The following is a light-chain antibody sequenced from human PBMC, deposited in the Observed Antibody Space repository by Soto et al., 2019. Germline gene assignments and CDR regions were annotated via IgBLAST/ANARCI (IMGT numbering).Light chain of an antibody. J-gene: IGLJ1*01. CDR1: NLRTKN. Sequence: SSVLTQPPSLTVAPGQTARVTCEGDNLRTKNVHWYQQKPGQAPVLVLYDDRDRPSGIPDRFSGSNSGNTATLTVSRVDAGDEGDFYCQVWDTTTSRYVFGPGTKLTVL. CDR3: QVWDTTTSRYV. V-gene: IGLV3-21*02. CDR2: DDR.